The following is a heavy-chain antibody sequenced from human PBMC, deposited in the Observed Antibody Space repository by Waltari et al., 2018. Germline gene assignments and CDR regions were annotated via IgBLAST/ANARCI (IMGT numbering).Heavy chain of an antibody. Sequence: QVQLVQPGAEVKKPGSSVQVSCKASGGTFSSYAISWVRQAPGQGLEWMGGIIPIFGTANYAQKFQGRVTITADKSTSTAYMELSSLRSEDTAVYYCAIGWSSSVKVAFDIWGQGTMVTVSS. V-gene: IGHV1-69*14. D-gene: IGHD6-6*01. J-gene: IGHJ3*02. CDR1: GGTFSSYA. CDR2: IIPIFGTA. CDR3: AIGWSSSVKVAFDI.